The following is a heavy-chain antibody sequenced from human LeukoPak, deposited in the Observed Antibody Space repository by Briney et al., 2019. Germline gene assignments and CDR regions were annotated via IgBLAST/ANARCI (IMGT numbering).Heavy chain of an antibody. CDR3: ARDLAYCGGECYSGDAFDI. J-gene: IGHJ3*02. CDR2: ISNDGSKK. CDR1: GFTFSSYS. D-gene: IGHD2-21*01. V-gene: IGHV3-30*03. Sequence: GGSLRLSCAASGFTFSSYSMTWVRQAPGKGLEWVAVISNDGSKKQYADSVKGRFTISRDNSKNTLYLQMNSLRAEDTDVYYCARDLAYCGGECYSGDAFDIWGQGTMVTVSS.